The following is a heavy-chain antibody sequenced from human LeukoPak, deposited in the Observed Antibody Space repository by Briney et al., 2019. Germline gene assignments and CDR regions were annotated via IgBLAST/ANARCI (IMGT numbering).Heavy chain of an antibody. CDR2: ISYDASNK. Sequence: PGRSLRFSCAASGFTFSNYAMHWVRQAPGKGLEWVAVISYDASNKYYADSVKGRFTISRDNSKNTLYLQMNSLRSEDTAVYYCARDDYGDYGLLDFRGQGTLVTVSS. CDR1: GFTFSNYA. CDR3: ARDDYGDYGLLDF. D-gene: IGHD4-17*01. J-gene: IGHJ4*02. V-gene: IGHV3-30-3*01.